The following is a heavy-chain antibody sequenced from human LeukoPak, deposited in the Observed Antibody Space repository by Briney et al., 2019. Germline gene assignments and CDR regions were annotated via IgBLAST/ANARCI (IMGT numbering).Heavy chain of an antibody. J-gene: IGHJ4*02. CDR1: GFTFSIYW. CDR2: IKEDGSEK. CDR3: ALNPDYYGSGSFDY. Sequence: GGSLRLSCATSGFTFSIYWMSWVRQAPGKGLEWVADIKEDGSEKYYVDSVKGRFTISRDNAKNSLYLQMNTLRAEDTAVYYCALNPDYYGSGSFDYWGQGTLVTVSS. V-gene: IGHV3-7*01. D-gene: IGHD3-10*01.